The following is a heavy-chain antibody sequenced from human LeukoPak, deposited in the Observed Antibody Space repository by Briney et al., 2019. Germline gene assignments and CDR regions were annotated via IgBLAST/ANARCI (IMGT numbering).Heavy chain of an antibody. CDR2: IIPIFGTA. J-gene: IGHJ4*02. CDR3: AIARLSATPYYFDY. D-gene: IGHD2-15*01. V-gene: IGHV1-69*01. Sequence: SVKVSCKAPGGTFSSYAISWVRQAPGQGLEWMGGIIPIFGTANYAQKFQGRVTITADESTSTAYMELSSLRSEDTAVYYCAIARLSATPYYFDYWGQGTLVTVSS. CDR1: GGTFSSYA.